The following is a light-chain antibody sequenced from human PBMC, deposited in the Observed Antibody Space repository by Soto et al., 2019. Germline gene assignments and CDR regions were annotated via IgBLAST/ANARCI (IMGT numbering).Light chain of an antibody. CDR1: QTVSGSY. CDR3: QQYGVSPLT. V-gene: IGKV3-20*01. J-gene: IGKJ4*01. Sequence: ENVLTLSLGTLSLSPGERATLSCRASQTVSGSYVAWYQQKPGQTPRLLIYGASSRATGIPDRFSGSGSGTDFTLTISRLEPEDFAVYHCQQYGVSPLTFGGGTIVDIK. CDR2: GAS.